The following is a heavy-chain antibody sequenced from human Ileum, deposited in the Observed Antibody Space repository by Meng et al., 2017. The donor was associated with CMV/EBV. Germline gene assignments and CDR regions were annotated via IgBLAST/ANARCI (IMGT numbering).Heavy chain of an antibody. CDR2: ISATGGNT. Sequence: GESLKISCAASGFPFSSHSMNWVRQAPGKGLEWVSGISATGGNTYYADSVKGRFTISRDNSKNTLFRQMDSLSAEDPAVYYCAKKRGGDPGPPANYFDSWGQGTLVTVSS. CDR1: GFPFSSHS. V-gene: IGHV3-23*01. D-gene: IGHD2-8*02. J-gene: IGHJ4*02. CDR3: AKKRGGDPGPPANYFDS.